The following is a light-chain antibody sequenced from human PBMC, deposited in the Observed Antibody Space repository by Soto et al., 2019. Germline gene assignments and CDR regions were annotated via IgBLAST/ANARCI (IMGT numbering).Light chain of an antibody. J-gene: IGLJ2*01. CDR1: SSDVGGYNY. CDR3: SSYTSSSTLML. V-gene: IGLV2-14*01. Sequence: QSALTQPASVSGSPGQSITISGTGTSSDVGGYNYVSWYQQHPGKAPKLMIYEVSNRPSGVSNRFSGSKSGNTASLTISGLQAEDEADYYCSSYTSSSTLMLFGGRTKLTVL. CDR2: EVS.